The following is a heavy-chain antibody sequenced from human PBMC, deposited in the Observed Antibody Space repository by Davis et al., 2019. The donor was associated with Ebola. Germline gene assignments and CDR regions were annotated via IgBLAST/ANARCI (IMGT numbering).Heavy chain of an antibody. V-gene: IGHV1-3*01. D-gene: IGHD3-3*01. Sequence: AASVKVSCKASGYTFTGYAMHWVRQAPGQRLEWMGWINAGNGNTKYSQKFQGRVTITRDTSASTAYMELSSLRSEDTAVYYCARATIFGWFDYWGQGTLVTVSS. CDR2: INAGNGNT. J-gene: IGHJ4*02. CDR1: GYTFTGYA. CDR3: ARATIFGWFDY.